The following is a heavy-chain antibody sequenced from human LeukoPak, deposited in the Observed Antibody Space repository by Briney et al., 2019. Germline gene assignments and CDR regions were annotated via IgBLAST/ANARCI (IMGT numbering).Heavy chain of an antibody. V-gene: IGHV3-23*01. CDR2: ISAWGDNT. Sequence: GGSLRLSCAASGFTFSAYAMSWVRQAPGKGLEWVSGISAWGDNTYSADSVRGRFTISRDNSKNTLYLQMNSLRVEDTAVYYCAKDDREIQLWFPTYYFGSWGQGTLVTVSS. J-gene: IGHJ4*02. CDR3: AKDDREIQLWFPTYYFGS. D-gene: IGHD5-18*01. CDR1: GFTFSAYA.